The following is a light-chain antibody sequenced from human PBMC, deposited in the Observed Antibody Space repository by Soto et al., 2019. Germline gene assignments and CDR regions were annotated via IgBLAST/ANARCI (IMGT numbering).Light chain of an antibody. V-gene: IGKV3-20*01. CDR2: GAS. CDR3: QNFGGSPFT. CDR1: ESISSHY. Sequence: EVVLMQSPDTLSLSPGERDTLSCRASESISSHYMAWYQHKPGQAPRLLIFGASTMATGIPNRFSGSWSGTDFTLTISRLEPEDVATYYCQNFGGSPFTFGPGTKVDIK. J-gene: IGKJ3*01.